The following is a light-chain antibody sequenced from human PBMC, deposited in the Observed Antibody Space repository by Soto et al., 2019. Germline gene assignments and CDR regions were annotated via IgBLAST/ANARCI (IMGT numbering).Light chain of an antibody. CDR3: QSYDSSLSGSL. V-gene: IGLV1-40*01. CDR1: SSNIGAGYD. CDR2: GNS. Sequence: QSVLTQPPSVSGAPGQRVTISCTGSSSNIGAGYDVHWYQQLPGTAPKLLIYGNSNRPSGVPDRFSGSKSGTSASLAITGLQAEDEADYYCQSYDSSLSGSLFGGETKLTVL. J-gene: IGLJ3*02.